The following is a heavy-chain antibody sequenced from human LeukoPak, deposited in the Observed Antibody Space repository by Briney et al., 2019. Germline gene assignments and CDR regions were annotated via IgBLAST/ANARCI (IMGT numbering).Heavy chain of an antibody. D-gene: IGHD3-16*01. CDR3: ARDPYDYVWGSLVRYYYYGMDV. CDR1: GYTFTSYD. V-gene: IGHV1-18*01. Sequence: GASVKVSCKASGYTFTSYDISWVRQAPGQGLEWMGWISAYNGNTNYAQKLQGRVTMTTDTSTSTAYMELRSLRSDDTAVYYCARDPYDYVWGSLVRYYYYGMDVWGQGTTVTVSS. CDR2: ISAYNGNT. J-gene: IGHJ6*02.